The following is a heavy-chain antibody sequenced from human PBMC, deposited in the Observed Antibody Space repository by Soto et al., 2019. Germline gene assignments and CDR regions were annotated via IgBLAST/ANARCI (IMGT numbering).Heavy chain of an antibody. D-gene: IGHD1-1*01. CDR2: ISHDGVT. J-gene: IGHJ6*02. Sequence: QVQLQPRGAGLLRPSATLSLTCAFYGGSFDDFYWRWVRQSPGNGLAWVGEISHDGVTNYSPSLPSRVSISVDTSKYQFSLHLRSVTAADTGLYYCARGQLVWDWDLTPYHRDMDVCCQGPTVTVAS. CDR3: ARGQLVWDWDLTPYHRDMDV. V-gene: IGHV4-34*02. CDR1: GGSFDDFY.